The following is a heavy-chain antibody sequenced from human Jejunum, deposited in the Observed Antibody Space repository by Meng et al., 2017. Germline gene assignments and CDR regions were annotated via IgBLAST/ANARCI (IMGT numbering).Heavy chain of an antibody. D-gene: IGHD6-6*01. V-gene: IGHV4-4*02. Sequence: QVQLQESGPGLVKPSGTLSLTCAVSGASISSSNWWSWVRQSPGKGLEWIGEIHHRGNINYNPSLKSRVTISVDKSKNQFSLKLNSVTAADTAVYYCARVDSSASFDYWGQGTLVTVSS. CDR3: ARVDSSASFDY. J-gene: IGHJ4*02. CDR2: IHHRGNI. CDR1: GASISSSNW.